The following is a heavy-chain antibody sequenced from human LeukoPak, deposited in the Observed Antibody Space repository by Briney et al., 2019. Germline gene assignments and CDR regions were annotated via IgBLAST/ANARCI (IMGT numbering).Heavy chain of an antibody. CDR1: GFTLTSFA. V-gene: IGHV1-58*01. CDR2: IVVGSGNT. D-gene: IGHD3-22*01. Sequence: ASVKVSCKASGFTLTSFAVQWVRQARGQRLEWIGWIVVGSGNTNYAQKFQERVTITRDMSTSTAYMELSSLRSEDTAVYYCAAGPERYYYDSSGYYLRDWGQGTLVTVSS. CDR3: AAGPERYYYDSSGYYLRD. J-gene: IGHJ4*02.